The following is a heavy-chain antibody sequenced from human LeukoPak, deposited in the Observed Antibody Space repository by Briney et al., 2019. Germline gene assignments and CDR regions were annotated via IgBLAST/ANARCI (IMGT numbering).Heavy chain of an antibody. Sequence: GGSLRLSCAASGFTFSSYAMSWVRQAPAKGLEWVSAISGSGGSTYYADSVKGRFTISRDNSKNTLYLQMNSLRAEDTAVYYCAKDSLITMIAGAFDIWDQGTMVIVSS. CDR2: ISGSGGST. D-gene: IGHD3-22*01. J-gene: IGHJ3*02. CDR3: AKDSLITMIAGAFDI. CDR1: GFTFSSYA. V-gene: IGHV3-23*01.